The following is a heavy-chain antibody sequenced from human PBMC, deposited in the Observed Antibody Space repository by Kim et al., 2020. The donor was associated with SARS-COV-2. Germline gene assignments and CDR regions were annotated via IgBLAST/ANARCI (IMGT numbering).Heavy chain of an antibody. J-gene: IGHJ4*02. Sequence: GGSLRLSCAASGFTFRDNWMTWIRQAPGKGLEWVANIKHDGTAKYYVNSVKGRFTVSRDNARKSVYLQMNSLRAEDTAVYYCARGRGLDSWGQGTLVTVSS. CDR3: ARGRGLDS. CDR1: GFTFRDNW. CDR2: IKHDGTAK. V-gene: IGHV3-7*01.